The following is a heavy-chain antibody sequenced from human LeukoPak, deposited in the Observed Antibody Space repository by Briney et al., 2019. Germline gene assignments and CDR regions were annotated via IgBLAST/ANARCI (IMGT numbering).Heavy chain of an antibody. CDR2: INWNGGST. J-gene: IGHJ4*02. D-gene: IGHD3-22*01. V-gene: IGHV3-20*04. CDR3: ARYCDSSGYYAYYFDY. Sequence: GGSLRLSCAASGFTFSSYSMNWVRQAPGKGLEWVSGINWNGGSTGYADSVKGRFTISRDNAKNSLYLQMNSLRAEDTALYYCARYCDSSGYYAYYFDYWGQGTLVTVSS. CDR1: GFTFSSYS.